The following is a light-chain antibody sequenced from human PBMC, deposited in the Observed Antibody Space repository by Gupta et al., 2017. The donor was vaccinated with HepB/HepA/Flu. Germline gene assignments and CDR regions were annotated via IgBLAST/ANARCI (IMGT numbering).Light chain of an antibody. V-gene: IGKV4-1*01. CDR1: QSVLHSSNNKNY. Sequence: IVMTQSPDSLAVSLGERATINCKSSQSVLHSSNNKNYLAWYQQKPGQPPKLLIYWASTRESGVPDRVSGSGSGTDFTLTISSLQAEDVAVYFCHQYYSSPYTFGQGTKLEIK. J-gene: IGKJ2*01. CDR2: WAS. CDR3: HQYYSSPYT.